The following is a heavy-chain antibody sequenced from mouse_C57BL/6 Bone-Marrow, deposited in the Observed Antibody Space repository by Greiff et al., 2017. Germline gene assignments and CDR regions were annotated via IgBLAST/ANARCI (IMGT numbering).Heavy chain of an antibody. V-gene: IGHV1-64*01. D-gene: IGHD2-4*01. CDR2: IHPNSGST. J-gene: IGHJ4*01. Sequence: QVQLKQPGAELVKPGASVKLSCKASGYTFTSYWMHWVKQRPGQGLEWIGMIHPNSGSTNYNEKFKSKATLTVDKSSSPAYMHLRSLTSEDSAVYYSARSEIYYDCDKGGHYDAMDYWGQGTSVTVSS. CDR3: ARSEIYYDCDKGGHYDAMDY. CDR1: GYTFTSYW.